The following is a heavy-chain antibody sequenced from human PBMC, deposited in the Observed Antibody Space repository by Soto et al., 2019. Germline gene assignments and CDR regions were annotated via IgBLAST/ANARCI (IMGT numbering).Heavy chain of an antibody. D-gene: IGHD3-10*01. CDR3: ARRYGRGSYCYY. J-gene: IGHJ4*02. V-gene: IGHV4-39*01. CDR1: GGSISSSSYY. CDR2: TYYSGST. Sequence: LPETLSLTCTVSGGSISSSSYYWDWIRQPPGKGLEWIATTYYSGSTYYNPSLKSRVTTSVDTAENQFSLKLSSVTAADTAVYYCARRYGRGSYCYYWGQGTVVTVSS.